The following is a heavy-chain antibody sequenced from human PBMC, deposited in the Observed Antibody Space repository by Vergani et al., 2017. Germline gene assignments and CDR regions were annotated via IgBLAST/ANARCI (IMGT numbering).Heavy chain of an antibody. Sequence: EVQLLESGGGLVQPGGSLRLSCAASGFTFSSYAMSWVRQAPGKGLEWVSAISWDGGSTYYADSVKGRFTISRDNSKNSLYLQMNSLRTEDTALYYCATSPPDYDFWSGYLDYWGQGTLVTVSS. D-gene: IGHD3-3*01. V-gene: IGHV3-43*02. CDR3: ATSPPDYDFWSGYLDY. J-gene: IGHJ4*02. CDR2: ISWDGGST. CDR1: GFTFSSYA.